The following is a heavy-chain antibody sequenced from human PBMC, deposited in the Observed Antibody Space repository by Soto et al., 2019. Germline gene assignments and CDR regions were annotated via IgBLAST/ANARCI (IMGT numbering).Heavy chain of an antibody. D-gene: IGHD2-2*02. CDR2: IIPIFGTA. CDR1: GGTFSSYA. V-gene: IGHV1-69*12. Sequence: QVQLVQSGAEVKKPGSSVKVSCKASGGTFSSYAISWVRQAPGQGLEWTGGIIPIFGTANYAQKFQGRVTITADESTSTAYMELSSLRSEDTAVYYCARGYTPQRGWYFDLWGRGTLVTVSS. J-gene: IGHJ2*01. CDR3: ARGYTPQRGWYFDL.